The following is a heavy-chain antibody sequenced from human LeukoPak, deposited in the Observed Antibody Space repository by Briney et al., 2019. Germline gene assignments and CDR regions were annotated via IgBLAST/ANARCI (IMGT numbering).Heavy chain of an antibody. CDR2: IKQDGGER. CDR3: ARSRAAVVMGELIPSFYYGMDV. J-gene: IGHJ6*02. V-gene: IGHV3-7*03. D-gene: IGHD3-16*01. Sequence: GGSLRLSCAASGFTFSSYGMHWVRQVPGKGLEWVATIKQDGGERYYVDSVEGRFTISRDNGKTSVYLQMNSLRADDTAVYYCARSRAAVVMGELIPSFYYGMDVWGQGTTVTVSS. CDR1: GFTFSSYG.